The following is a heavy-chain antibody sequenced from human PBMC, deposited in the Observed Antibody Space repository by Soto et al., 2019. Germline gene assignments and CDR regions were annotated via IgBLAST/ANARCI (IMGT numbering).Heavy chain of an antibody. CDR2: ISSSSSYI. J-gene: IGHJ4*02. V-gene: IGHV3-21*01. Sequence: GGSLRLSCAASGFTFSSYSMNWVRQAPGKGLEWVSSISSSSSYIYYADSVKGRFTISRDNAKNSLYLQMNSLRAEDTAVYYCARELALTPTVDYWGQGTLVTVSS. CDR3: ARELALTPTVDY. CDR1: GFTFSSYS. D-gene: IGHD4-4*01.